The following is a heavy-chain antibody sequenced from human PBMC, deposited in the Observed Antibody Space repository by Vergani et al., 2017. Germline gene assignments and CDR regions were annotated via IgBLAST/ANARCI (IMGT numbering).Heavy chain of an antibody. CDR1: GGSISSGGYY. D-gene: IGHD6-6*01. J-gene: IGHJ4*02. CDR2: IYYSGIT. Sequence: QVQLQESGPGLVKPSQTLSLTCTVSGGSISSGGYYWSWIRQHPGKGLEWIGYIYYSGITYYNPALKTRVTISVDTSKNQFSLTLSSVTAADTAVYYCAWGIAARPYDFWGQGTMVTVSS. CDR3: AWGIAARPYDF. V-gene: IGHV4-31*03.